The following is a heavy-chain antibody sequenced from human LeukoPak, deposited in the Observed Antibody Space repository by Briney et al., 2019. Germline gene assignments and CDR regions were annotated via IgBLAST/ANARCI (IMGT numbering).Heavy chain of an antibody. D-gene: IGHD3-9*01. J-gene: IGHJ6*04. CDR1: GYSFTSYW. CDR3: ARHEEYYDILTATYYYYGMDV. Sequence: GEPLRISCKGSGYSFTSYWISWVRQMPGKGREWMGRIVPSDSYTNYSPSCQGHVTLEADQTISTDYLQWSSLKASDTAMYYCARHEEYYDILTATYYYYGMDVWGKGTTVTVSS. CDR2: IVPSDSYT. V-gene: IGHV5-10-1*01.